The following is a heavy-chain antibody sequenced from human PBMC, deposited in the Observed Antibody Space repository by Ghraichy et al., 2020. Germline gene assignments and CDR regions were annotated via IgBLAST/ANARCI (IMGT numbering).Heavy chain of an antibody. CDR1: GGSFSGYY. D-gene: IGHD2-21*01. CDR3: ATPCGGDCPPDAFDI. J-gene: IGHJ3*02. CDR2: INHSGST. V-gene: IGHV4-34*01. Sequence: ETLSLTCAVYGGSFSGYYWSWIRQPPGKGLEWIGEINHSGSTNYNPSLKSRVTISVDTSKNQFSLKLSSVTAADTAVYYCATPCGGDCPPDAFDIWGQGTMVTVSS.